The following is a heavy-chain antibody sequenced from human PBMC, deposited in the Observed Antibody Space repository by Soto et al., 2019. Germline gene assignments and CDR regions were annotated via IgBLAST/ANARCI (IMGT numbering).Heavy chain of an antibody. V-gene: IGHV3-30*18. D-gene: IGHD1-1*01. Sequence: QVQLVESGGGVVQPGRSLRLSCAASGFTFSSYGMHWVRQAPGKGLEWVAVISYDGTNKYYADSVQGRFTVSRDNSKNTLYLQMNSLRADDTAVYYCXKTWNDRKYYFDYWGQGTLVTVSS. CDR2: ISYDGTNK. CDR1: GFTFSSYG. J-gene: IGHJ4*02. CDR3: XKTWNDRKYYFDY.